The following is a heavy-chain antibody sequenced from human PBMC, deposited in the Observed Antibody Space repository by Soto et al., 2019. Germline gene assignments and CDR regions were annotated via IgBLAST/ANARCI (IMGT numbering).Heavy chain of an antibody. V-gene: IGHV3-72*01. J-gene: IGHJ4*02. CDR2: TRNRANSYAP. CDR1: GFTFADYY. Sequence: EVQLVESGGGLVQPGGSLRLSCAASGFTFADYYMNWVRQVPGKGLEWVGRTRNRANSYAPEYAPSVKGRITISRDDSKDSMYLQMNSLKIEDTAVYYCARDTGGSYDYWGQGALVTVSS. CDR3: ARDTGGSYDY. D-gene: IGHD1-26*01.